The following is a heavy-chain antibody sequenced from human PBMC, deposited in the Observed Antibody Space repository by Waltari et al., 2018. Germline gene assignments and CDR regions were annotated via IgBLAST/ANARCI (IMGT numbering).Heavy chain of an antibody. D-gene: IGHD5-12*01. CDR3: AKDLGGFSGSHWYFDL. CDR2: ISGSDGRT. V-gene: IGHV3-23*04. CDR1: GFTFSSYP. Sequence: EVQLVESGGGLVQPGGSLSLSCPASGFTFSSYPFPWVRQAPGRGLEWGSSISGSDGRTNYADSAKGRFTISRDNVKNTLFLQMNSLRADDAAVYYCAKDLGGFSGSHWYFDLWGRGTLVTVSS. J-gene: IGHJ2*01.